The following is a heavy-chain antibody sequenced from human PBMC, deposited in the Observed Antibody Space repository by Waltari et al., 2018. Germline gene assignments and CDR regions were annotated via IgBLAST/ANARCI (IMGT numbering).Heavy chain of an antibody. CDR2: INPNRGGT. CDR1: GYTFTGYY. D-gene: IGHD3-22*01. CDR3: ARDYYDSSGYPCD. Sequence: QVQLVQSGAEVKKPGASVKVSCKASGYTFTGYYMHWVRQAPGQGLEWMGLINPNRGGTNYAQKFQGRVTMTRDTSISTAYMELSRLRSDDTAVYYCARDYYDSSGYPCDWGQGTLVTVSS. J-gene: IGHJ4*02. V-gene: IGHV1-2*02.